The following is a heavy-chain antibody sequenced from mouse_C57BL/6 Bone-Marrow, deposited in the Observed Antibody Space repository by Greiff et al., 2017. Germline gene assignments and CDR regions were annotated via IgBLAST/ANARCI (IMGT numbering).Heavy chain of an antibody. CDR1: GFNIKDDY. Sequence: VHVKQSGAELVRPGASVKLSCTASGFNIKDDYMPWVKQRPEQGLEWIGWIDPENGDTEYASKFQGKATITADTSSNTAYLQLSSLTSVDTSVYYCTTGNYFDYWGQGTTLTVSS. J-gene: IGHJ2*01. CDR3: TTGNYFDY. V-gene: IGHV14-4*01. CDR2: IDPENGDT.